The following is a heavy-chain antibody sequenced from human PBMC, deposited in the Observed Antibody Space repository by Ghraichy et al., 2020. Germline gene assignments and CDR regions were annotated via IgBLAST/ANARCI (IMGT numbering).Heavy chain of an antibody. CDR1: GYSFTNYA. Sequence: ASVKVSCKASGYSFTNYAMHWVRQVPGQSLEWMGWINAGNGNTKYSQRFQGRVTITRDASASTAYMELRSLRSEDTAVYYCARELGATTLRGMDVWGQGTTVTVSS. D-gene: IGHD1-14*01. CDR2: INAGNGNT. V-gene: IGHV1-3*01. J-gene: IGHJ6*02. CDR3: ARELGATTLRGMDV.